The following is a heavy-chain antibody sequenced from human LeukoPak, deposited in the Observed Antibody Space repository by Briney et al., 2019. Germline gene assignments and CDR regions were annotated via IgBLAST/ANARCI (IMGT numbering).Heavy chain of an antibody. D-gene: IGHD5-12*01. CDR3: ARPFHSGYDYFDY. CDR2: IIPIFGTA. Sequence: SVKVSCKASGGTFSSYAISWVRQAPGQGLEWMGGIIPIFGTANYAQKFQGRVTITADESTSTAYMELSSLRSEDTAVYYCARPFHSGYDYFDYWGQGTLVTVSS. V-gene: IGHV1-69*01. CDR1: GGTFSSYA. J-gene: IGHJ4*02.